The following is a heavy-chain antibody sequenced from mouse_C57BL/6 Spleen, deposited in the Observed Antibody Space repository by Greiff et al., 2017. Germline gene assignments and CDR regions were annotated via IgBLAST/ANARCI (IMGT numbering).Heavy chain of an antibody. V-gene: IGHV2-2*01. CDR3: ARKGSSWYFDV. CDR1: GFSLTSYG. D-gene: IGHD1-1*01. J-gene: IGHJ1*03. CDR2: IWSGGST. Sequence: QVTLKESGPGLVQPSQSLSITCTVSGFSLTSYGVHWVRQSPGKGLEWLGVIWSGGSTDYNAAFISRLSISKDNSKSQVFFKMNSLQADDTAIYYCARKGSSWYFDVWGTGTTVTVSS.